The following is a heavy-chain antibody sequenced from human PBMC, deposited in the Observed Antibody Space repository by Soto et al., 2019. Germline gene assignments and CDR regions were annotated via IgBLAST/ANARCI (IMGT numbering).Heavy chain of an antibody. V-gene: IGHV3-64D*06. Sequence: GGSLRLSCSASGFIFSTYAMHRVRQAPGKGLEHISAISPNGGSTYYADSVKGRFTISRDNSKNTLYLQMTSLRAEDTAVYYCVKENLGYCSGGSCYSWYYYGMDVWGQGTTVTVSS. J-gene: IGHJ6*02. CDR3: VKENLGYCSGGSCYSWYYYGMDV. CDR2: ISPNGGST. CDR1: GFIFSTYA. D-gene: IGHD2-15*01.